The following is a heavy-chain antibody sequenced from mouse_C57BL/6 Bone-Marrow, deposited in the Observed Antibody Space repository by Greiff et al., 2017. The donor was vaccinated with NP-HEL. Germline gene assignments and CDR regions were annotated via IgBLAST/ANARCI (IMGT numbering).Heavy chain of an antibody. V-gene: IGHV1-85*01. CDR3: ARSGYDYDGPR. CDR2: IYPRDGST. J-gene: IGHJ3*01. CDR1: GYTFTSYD. Sequence: LVESGPELVKPGASVKLSCKASGYTFTSYDINWVKQRPGQGLEWIGWIYPRDGSTKYNEKFKGKATLTVDTSSSTAYMELHSLTSEDSAVYFCARSGYDYDGPRWGQGTLVTVSA. D-gene: IGHD2-4*01.